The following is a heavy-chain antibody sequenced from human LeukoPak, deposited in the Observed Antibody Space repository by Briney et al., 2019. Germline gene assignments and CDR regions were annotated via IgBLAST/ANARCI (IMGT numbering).Heavy chain of an antibody. Sequence: GGSLRLSCAASGFTFSDYYMSWIRQAPGKGLEWVSYISSSGSTIYYADSVKGRFTISRDNAKNPLYLQMNSLRAEDTAVYYCARDFYYDSSGYLGYWGQGTLVTVSS. CDR3: ARDFYYDSSGYLGY. J-gene: IGHJ4*02. D-gene: IGHD3-22*01. CDR2: ISSSGSTI. V-gene: IGHV3-11*01. CDR1: GFTFSDYY.